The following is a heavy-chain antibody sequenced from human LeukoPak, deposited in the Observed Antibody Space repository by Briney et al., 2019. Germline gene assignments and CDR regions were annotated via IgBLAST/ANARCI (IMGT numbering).Heavy chain of an antibody. CDR1: GFTFSSYN. CDR3: ARAPGTVADPYFDY. Sequence: GGSLRLSCAASGFTFSSYNMNWVRHPPGKGLEWVSSISSSSGHIHYVDSVKGRFTISRDNANNSLYLQMNSLRDEDTAVYYCARAPGTVADPYFDYWGQGSVVTVSS. D-gene: IGHD6-19*01. CDR2: ISSSSGHI. V-gene: IGHV3-21*01. J-gene: IGHJ4*02.